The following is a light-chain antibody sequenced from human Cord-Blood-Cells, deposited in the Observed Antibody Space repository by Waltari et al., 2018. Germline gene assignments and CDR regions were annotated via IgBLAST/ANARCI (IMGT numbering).Light chain of an antibody. J-gene: IGKJ1*01. CDR1: QSVSSSY. CDR2: GAS. Sequence: DIVLTQSPGPLSLSPGERATLSCRASQSVSSSYLAGYQQKPGQAPRLLIYGASGRATGIPDRFSGSGSGTDFTLTISRLEPEDFAVYYCQQYGSSPPTFGQGTKVEIK. CDR3: QQYGSSPPT. V-gene: IGKV3-20*01.